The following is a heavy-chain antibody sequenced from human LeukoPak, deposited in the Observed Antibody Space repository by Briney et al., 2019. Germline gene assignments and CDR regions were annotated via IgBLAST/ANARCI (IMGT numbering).Heavy chain of an antibody. CDR2: ITVHNGQT. CDR1: GYIFNSYA. J-gene: IGHJ6*03. D-gene: IGHD6-19*01. Sequence: ASVRVSCKASGYIFNSYAISWVRQAPGQGLEWMGRITVHNGQTNYAQRFQGRVSMTTDTSTSTAYMEVRSLRSADTAVHYCARVYTRPVAGSWGDYYYYYMDVWGKGTSVTISS. V-gene: IGHV1-18*01. CDR3: ARVYTRPVAGSWGDYYYYYMDV.